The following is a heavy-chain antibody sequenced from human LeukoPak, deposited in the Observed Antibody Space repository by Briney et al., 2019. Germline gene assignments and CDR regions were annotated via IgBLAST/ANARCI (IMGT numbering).Heavy chain of an antibody. CDR1: GFTFSSYS. CDR2: ISSSSSTI. CDR3: AKDLQLLPMAY. J-gene: IGHJ4*02. Sequence: GGSLRLSCAASGFTFSSYSMNWVRQAPGKGLEWVSYISSSSSTIYYADSVKGRFTISRDNSKNTLYLQMNSLRAEDTAVYYCAKDLQLLPMAYWGQGTLVTVSS. D-gene: IGHD2-2*01. V-gene: IGHV3-48*01.